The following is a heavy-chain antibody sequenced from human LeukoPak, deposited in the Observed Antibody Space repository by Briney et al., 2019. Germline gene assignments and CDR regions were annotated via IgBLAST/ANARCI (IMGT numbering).Heavy chain of an antibody. CDR3: AREIQLWPYFYDY. CDR2: ISSSSSTI. Sequence: GGSLRLSCAASGFTFSSYGMNWVRQAPGKGLEWVSYISSSSSTIYYADSVKGRFTISRDNAKNSLYLQMNSLRAEDTAVYYCAREIQLWPYFYDYWGQGTLVTVSS. V-gene: IGHV3-48*04. J-gene: IGHJ4*02. CDR1: GFTFSSYG. D-gene: IGHD5-18*01.